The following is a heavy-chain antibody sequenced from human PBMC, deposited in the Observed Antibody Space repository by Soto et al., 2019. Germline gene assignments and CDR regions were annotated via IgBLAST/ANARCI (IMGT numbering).Heavy chain of an antibody. D-gene: IGHD2-21*02. CDR2: IYYSGST. CDR3: ARHVIVVVTAPIDY. V-gene: IGHV4-39*01. Sequence: SETLSLTCTVSGGSISSSSYYWGWIRQPPGKGLEWIGSIYYSGSTYYNPSLKSRVTISVDTSKNQFSLKLSSVTAADTAVYYCARHVIVVVTAPIDYWGQGTLVT. J-gene: IGHJ4*02. CDR1: GGSISSSSYY.